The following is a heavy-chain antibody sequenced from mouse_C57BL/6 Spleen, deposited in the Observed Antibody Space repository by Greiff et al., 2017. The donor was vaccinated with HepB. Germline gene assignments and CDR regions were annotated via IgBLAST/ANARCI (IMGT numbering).Heavy chain of an antibody. V-gene: IGHV1-26*01. CDR3: ARGIWFAY. CDR2: INPNNGGT. CDR1: GYTFTDYY. J-gene: IGHJ3*01. Sequence: VQLQQSGPELVKPGASVKISCKASGYTFTDYYMNWVKQSHGKSLEWIGDINPNNGGTSYNQKFKGKATLTVDKSSSTAYMELRSLTSEDSAVYYCARGIWFAYWGQGTLVTVSA.